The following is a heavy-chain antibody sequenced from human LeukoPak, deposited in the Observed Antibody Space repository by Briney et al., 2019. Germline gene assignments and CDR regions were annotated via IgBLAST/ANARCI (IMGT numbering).Heavy chain of an antibody. CDR1: GYTFTGYY. Sequence: ASVKVSCKASGYTFTGYYIHWVRQAPGQGLEWMGWINPNSGGTNCAQKFQGRVTMTSDTSISTAYMELSRLRSDDTAVYYCARVDIVLVPADITWFDPWGQGTLVTVSS. D-gene: IGHD2-2*02. V-gene: IGHV1-2*02. J-gene: IGHJ5*02. CDR3: ARVDIVLVPADITWFDP. CDR2: INPNSGGT.